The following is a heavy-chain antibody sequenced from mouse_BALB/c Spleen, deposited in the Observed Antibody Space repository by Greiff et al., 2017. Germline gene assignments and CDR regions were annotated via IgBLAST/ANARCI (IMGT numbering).Heavy chain of an antibody. CDR1: GFTFSSFG. J-gene: IGHJ2*01. CDR3: ASVGLRNLFDY. D-gene: IGHD3-1*01. CDR2: ISSGSSTI. V-gene: IGHV5-17*02. Sequence: EVKLVESGGGLVQPGGSRKLSCAASGFTFSSFGMHWVRQAPEKGLEWVAYISSGSSTIYYADTVKGRFTISRDNPKNTLFLQMTSLRSEDTAMYYCASVGLRNLFDYWGQGTTLTVSS.